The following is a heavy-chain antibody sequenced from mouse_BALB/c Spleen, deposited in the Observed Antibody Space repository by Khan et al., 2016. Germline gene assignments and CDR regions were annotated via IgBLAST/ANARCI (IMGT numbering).Heavy chain of an antibody. CDR2: INPTSGYT. CDR3: AKSRGMGGIDLVDY. CDR1: GYTFTSYT. Sequence: QIQLVQSGAELARPGASVRMSCKASGYTFTSYTIHWVKQRPGQGLAWIGYINPTSGYTNYNQKFKDKATLTADKSSSTAYMQLSSLTSEDSAVXYSAKSRGMGGIDLVDYWGQGTTLTVS. J-gene: IGHJ2*01. V-gene: IGHV1-4*01.